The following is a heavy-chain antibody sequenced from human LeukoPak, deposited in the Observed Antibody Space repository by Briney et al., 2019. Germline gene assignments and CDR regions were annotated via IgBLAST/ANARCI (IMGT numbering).Heavy chain of an antibody. J-gene: IGHJ4*02. D-gene: IGHD3-22*01. Sequence: GGSLRLSCAASGFICSSYSMNWVRQAQGKGLEWVANIKQDGSEKYYVDSVKGRFTISRDNAKNSLYLQMNSLRAEGTAVYYCAMAYYYDSSDYWGQGTLVTVSS. CDR3: AMAYYYDSSDY. CDR1: GFICSSYS. CDR2: IKQDGSEK. V-gene: IGHV3-7*01.